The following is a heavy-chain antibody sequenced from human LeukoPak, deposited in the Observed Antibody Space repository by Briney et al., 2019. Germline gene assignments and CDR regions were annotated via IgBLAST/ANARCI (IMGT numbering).Heavy chain of an antibody. CDR3: ARASGDGRFDY. J-gene: IGHJ4*02. CDR2: IYPGDSDI. Sequence: GESLKISCKVSGYSFITYWIGWVRQMPGKGLEWMGIIYPGDSDIRYSPSLQGQVTISADKSISTAYLQWSSLKASDTAIYYCARASGDGRFDYWGQGTLVTVSS. CDR1: GYSFITYW. D-gene: IGHD4-17*01. V-gene: IGHV5-51*01.